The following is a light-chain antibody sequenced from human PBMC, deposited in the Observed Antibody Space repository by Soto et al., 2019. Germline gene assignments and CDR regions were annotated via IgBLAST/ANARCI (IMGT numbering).Light chain of an antibody. V-gene: IGKV3-20*01. CDR1: QSVASR. Sequence: EVVMTQAPAALSMSPGERATLSCRASQSVASRLGWYQQKPGQAPRLLIYDTSTRATGIPDRFSGSGSGTDFTLTISRLEPEDFAVYHCQQYGASPWTFGQGTIVDI. CDR3: QQYGASPWT. CDR2: DTS. J-gene: IGKJ1*01.